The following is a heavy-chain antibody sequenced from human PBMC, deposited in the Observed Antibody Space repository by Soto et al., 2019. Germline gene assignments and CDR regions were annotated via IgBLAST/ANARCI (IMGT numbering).Heavy chain of an antibody. CDR3: ARDPLRDYYYYYYMDV. D-gene: IGHD4-17*01. J-gene: IGHJ6*03. CDR1: GFTFSSYS. CDR2: ISSSSSYI. V-gene: IGHV3-21*01. Sequence: GESLKISCVASGFTFSSYSMNWVRQAPGKGLEWVSSISSSSSYIYYADSVKGRFTISRDNAKNSLYLQMNSLRAEDTAVYYCARDPLRDYYYYYYMDVWGKGTTVTVSS.